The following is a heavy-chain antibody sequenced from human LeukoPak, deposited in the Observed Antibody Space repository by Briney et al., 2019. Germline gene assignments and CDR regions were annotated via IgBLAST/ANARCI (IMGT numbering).Heavy chain of an antibody. Sequence: APVKVSCKASGGTFSSYAISWVRQAPGQGLEWMGGIIPIFGTANYAQKFQGRVTITTDESTSTAYMELSSLRSEDTAVYYCARSPVRWLPFDYWGQGTLVTVSS. CDR2: IIPIFGTA. V-gene: IGHV1-69*05. D-gene: IGHD5-24*01. J-gene: IGHJ4*02. CDR1: GGTFSSYA. CDR3: ARSPVRWLPFDY.